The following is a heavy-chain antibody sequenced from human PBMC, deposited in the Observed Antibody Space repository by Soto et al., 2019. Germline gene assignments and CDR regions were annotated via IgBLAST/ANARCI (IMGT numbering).Heavy chain of an antibody. CDR3: ARRYSSAFDI. CDR1: GGSISSYY. J-gene: IGHJ3*02. D-gene: IGHD6-13*01. CDR2: IYYSGST. V-gene: IGHV4-59*08. Sequence: SETLSLICTVSGGSISSYYWSWIRQPPGKGLEWIGYIYYSGSTNYNPSLKSRVTISVDTSENQFSLKLSSVTAADTAVYYCARRYSSAFDIWGQGTMVTVSS.